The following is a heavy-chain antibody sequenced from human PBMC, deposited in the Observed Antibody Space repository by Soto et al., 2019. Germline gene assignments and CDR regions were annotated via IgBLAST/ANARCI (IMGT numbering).Heavy chain of an antibody. CDR2: IKQDGSEK. D-gene: IGHD3-22*01. V-gene: IGHV3-7*01. CDR1: GFTFSSYW. Sequence: VGSLRLSCAASGFTFSSYWTSWVRQAPGNGLEWVANIKQDGSEKYYLDSVKGRFTISRDNAKNSLYLQMNSLRAEDTAVYYCAREVYYDSSGYYYYPFRWFDPWGQGTLVTVSS. CDR3: AREVYYDSSGYYYYPFRWFDP. J-gene: IGHJ5*02.